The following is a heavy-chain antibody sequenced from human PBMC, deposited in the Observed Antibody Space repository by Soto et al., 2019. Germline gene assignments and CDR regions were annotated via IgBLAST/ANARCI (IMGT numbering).Heavy chain of an antibody. D-gene: IGHD2-15*01. Sequence: GWSLGLSCEGSGFTFSAYAMNWVRQAPGKGLEWVSYISSRSDTLYYADSVKGRFTISRDNAKNSVYLQVNNLRDEDTAVYYCHRDWDIVILSVPIPNYNHVMDVWGQGTTVTVSS. J-gene: IGHJ6*02. CDR2: ISSRSDTL. CDR3: HRDWDIVILSVPIPNYNHVMDV. V-gene: IGHV3-48*02. CDR1: GFTFSAYA.